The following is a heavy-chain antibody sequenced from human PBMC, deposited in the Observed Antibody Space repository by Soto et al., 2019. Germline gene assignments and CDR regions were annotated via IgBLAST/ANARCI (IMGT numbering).Heavy chain of an antibody. CDR3: ARDGLDYYGLDV. V-gene: IGHV3-11*01. Sequence: PGGSLRLSCAASGFTLSDYYMTWVLQTPGKGLEWISYISSTGGTVNYADSVKGRFTISRDNIKNSLFLQMTSLRDEDTAVYYCARDGLDYYGLDVWGQGTTVTVSS. CDR2: ISSTGGTV. CDR1: GFTLSDYY. J-gene: IGHJ6*02.